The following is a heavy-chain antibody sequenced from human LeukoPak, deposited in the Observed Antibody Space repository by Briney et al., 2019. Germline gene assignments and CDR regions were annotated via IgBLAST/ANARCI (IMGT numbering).Heavy chain of an antibody. CDR1: GGTFSSYA. V-gene: IGHV1-69*05. CDR3: ASPGGYSYDSSGYHYGYFQH. CDR2: IIPIFGTA. Sequence: SVKVSCKASGGTFSSYAISWVRQAPGQGLEWMGGIIPIFGTANYAQKFQGRVTITTDESTSTAYMELSSLRSEDTAEYYCASPGGYSYDSSGYHYGYFQHWGQGTLVTVSS. J-gene: IGHJ1*01. D-gene: IGHD3-22*01.